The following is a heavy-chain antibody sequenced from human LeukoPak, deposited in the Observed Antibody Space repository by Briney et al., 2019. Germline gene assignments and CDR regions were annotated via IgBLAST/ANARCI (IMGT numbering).Heavy chain of an antibody. CDR1: GGSISSYY. V-gene: IGHV4-59*08. J-gene: IGHJ4*02. CDR2: IYYSGST. D-gene: IGHD2-15*01. Sequence: SGTLSLTGTVSGGSISSYYWSWIRQPPGKGLGWIGYIYYSGSTNYNPSPKSRVTISGDASKNQFSLKVRSVTAADRAVYYCARGKSRALLGFFDYWGQGTLVTVSS. CDR3: ARGKSRALLGFFDY.